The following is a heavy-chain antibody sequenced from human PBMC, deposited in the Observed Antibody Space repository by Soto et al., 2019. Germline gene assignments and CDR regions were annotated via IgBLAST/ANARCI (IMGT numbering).Heavy chain of an antibody. Sequence: WTWLRQPPGKGLEWIGNIHYSGSTNYSPSLKGRVIISVDTSENQSSLKLSSVTTADTAVYYCTVGGAGHPFDYWGQGPLVPVSS. CDR2: IHYSGST. J-gene: IGHJ4*02. CDR3: TVGGAGHPFDY. V-gene: IGHV4-59*01. D-gene: IGHD3-16*01.